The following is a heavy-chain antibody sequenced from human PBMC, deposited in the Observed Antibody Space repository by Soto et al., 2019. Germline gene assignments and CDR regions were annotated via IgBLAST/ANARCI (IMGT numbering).Heavy chain of an antibody. CDR2: ISYDGSNK. J-gene: IGHJ4*02. V-gene: IGHV3-30-3*01. Sequence: GGSLRLSCAASGFTFSSYAMHWVRQAPGKGLEWVAVISYDGSNKYYADSVKGRFTISRDNSKNTLYLQMNSLRAEDTAVYYCARDLPLMVYAAFDYWGQGTLVTVSS. D-gene: IGHD2-8*01. CDR3: ARDLPLMVYAAFDY. CDR1: GFTFSSYA.